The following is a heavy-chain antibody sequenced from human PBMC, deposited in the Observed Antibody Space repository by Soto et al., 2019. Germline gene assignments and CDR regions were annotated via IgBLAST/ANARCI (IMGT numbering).Heavy chain of an antibody. Sequence: EVQLVESGGGLVQPGGSLRLSCAASGFSFSSHWMTWVRQTPAKGLEWVANIKEDGSQKYYVDSVKGRFTILRDNANNSLSLQMNSLRVEDTAVYYCARDGRYCTWSDCRGDAFDVWGQGTVVTVSS. CDR2: IKEDGSQK. CDR3: ARDGRYCTWSDCRGDAFDV. CDR1: GFSFSSHW. J-gene: IGHJ3*01. V-gene: IGHV3-7*01. D-gene: IGHD2-8*01.